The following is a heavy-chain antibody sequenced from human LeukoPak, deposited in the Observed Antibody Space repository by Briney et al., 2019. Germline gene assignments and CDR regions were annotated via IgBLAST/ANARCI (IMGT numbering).Heavy chain of an antibody. CDR1: GFTFSSYW. CDR3: AKAVTYYYDTSGFGEYAFDI. V-gene: IGHV3-7*03. CDR2: IKQGGSEK. Sequence: GGSLRLSCAASGFTFSSYWMSWVRQAPGKGLEWVANIKQGGSEKYYVDSVKGRFTISRDNAKNSLYLQMNSLRAEDTAVYYCAKAVTYYYDTSGFGEYAFDIWGQGTMVTVSS. D-gene: IGHD3-22*01. J-gene: IGHJ3*02.